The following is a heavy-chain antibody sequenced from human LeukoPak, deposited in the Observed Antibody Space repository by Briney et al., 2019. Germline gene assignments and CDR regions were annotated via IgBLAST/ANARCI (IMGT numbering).Heavy chain of an antibody. CDR1: GGSFSGYY. CDR3: ARDASYYDLLTGYYLYYFDY. CDR2: INHSGST. Sequence: PSETLSLTCAVYGGSFSGYYWSWIRQPPGKGLEWIGEINHSGSTNYNPSLKSRVTISVDTSNNQFSLKLNSVTAADTAVYYCARDASYYDLLTGYYLYYFDYWGQGTLVTVSS. J-gene: IGHJ4*02. D-gene: IGHD3-9*01. V-gene: IGHV4-34*01.